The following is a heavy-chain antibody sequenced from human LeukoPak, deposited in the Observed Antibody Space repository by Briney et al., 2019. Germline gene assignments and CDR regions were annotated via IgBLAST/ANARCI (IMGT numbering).Heavy chain of an antibody. CDR3: ARTPLRSLEWQGFNRFDP. V-gene: IGHV5-51*01. J-gene: IGHJ5*02. D-gene: IGHD3-3*01. Sequence: GESLKISCKGSGYSFTSYWIGWVRQMPGKGLEWMGIIYPGDSDTRYSPSFQGQVTISADKSINTAYLQWSSLRSEDTAVYYCARTPLRSLEWQGFNRFDPWGQGTLVTVSS. CDR1: GYSFTSYW. CDR2: IYPGDSDT.